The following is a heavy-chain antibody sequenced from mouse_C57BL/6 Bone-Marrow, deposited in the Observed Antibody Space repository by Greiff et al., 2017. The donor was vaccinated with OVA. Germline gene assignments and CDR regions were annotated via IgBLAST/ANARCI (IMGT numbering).Heavy chain of an antibody. CDR2: IWSGGST. V-gene: IGHV2-2*01. J-gene: IGHJ3*01. Sequence: VQLQQSGPGLVQPSQRLSITCTVSGFSLTSYGVHWVRQSPGKGLEWLGVIWSGGSTDYNAAFISRLSISKDNSKSQVFFKMNSLQADDTAIYYCARLRFAYWGQGTLVTVSA. CDR3: ARLRFAY. CDR1: GFSLTSYG.